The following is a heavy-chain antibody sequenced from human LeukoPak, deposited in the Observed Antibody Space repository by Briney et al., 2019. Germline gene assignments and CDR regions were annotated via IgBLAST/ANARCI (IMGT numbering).Heavy chain of an antibody. Sequence: GGSLRLSCAASGVTFSSYAMHWVRQAPGKGLEWVAAISYDGSNKYYADSVKGRFTIFRDNSKNTLYLQMNSLRAEDTAVYYCARAQGYCSSTSCYTANYFDYWGQGTLVTVSS. CDR2: ISYDGSNK. CDR1: GVTFSSYA. J-gene: IGHJ4*02. V-gene: IGHV3-30*04. D-gene: IGHD2-2*02. CDR3: ARAQGYCSSTSCYTANYFDY.